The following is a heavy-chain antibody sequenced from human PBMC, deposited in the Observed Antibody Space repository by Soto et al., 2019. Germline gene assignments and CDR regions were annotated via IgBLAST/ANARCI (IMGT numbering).Heavy chain of an antibody. J-gene: IGHJ4*02. CDR2: IYHSGAT. CDR1: GESIDTAGYY. V-gene: IGHV4-31*03. Sequence: QVQLQESGPRLVRPSQTLSLTCTVSGESIDTAGYYWTWIRQRPGRGLEWLGFIYHSGATYYSSSMKSRLSISVDRSQIQFSLKVTSVPAADTVVYFCSRGDYWGQGMLVTVSS. CDR3: SRGDY.